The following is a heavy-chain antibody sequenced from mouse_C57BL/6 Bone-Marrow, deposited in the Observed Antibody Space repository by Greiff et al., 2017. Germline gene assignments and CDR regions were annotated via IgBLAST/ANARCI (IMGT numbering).Heavy chain of an antibody. V-gene: IGHV14-1*01. J-gene: IGHJ3*01. Sequence: VQLKESVAELVRPGASVKLSCTASGFNIKDYYMHWVKQRPEQGLEWIGRIDPADGDTEYAPKFQGKATMTADTSSNTAYLQLSSLTSEDTAVYYCTTGITTVVERFAYWGQGTLVTVSA. CDR2: IDPADGDT. CDR3: TTGITTVVERFAY. D-gene: IGHD1-1*01. CDR1: GFNIKDYY.